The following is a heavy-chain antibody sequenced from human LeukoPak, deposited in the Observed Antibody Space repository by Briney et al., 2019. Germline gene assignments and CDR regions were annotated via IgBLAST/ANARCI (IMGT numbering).Heavy chain of an antibody. CDR1: GGSISSGDYY. CDR3: AGESVITTSWVSYYFDY. Sequence: SETLSLTCTVSGGSISSGDYYWSWIRQPPGKGLEWIGYIYYSGSTYYNPSLKSRVTISVDTSKNQFSLKLSSVTAADTAVYYCAGESVITTSWVSYYFDYWGQGTLVTVSS. D-gene: IGHD3-22*01. J-gene: IGHJ4*02. V-gene: IGHV4-30-4*01. CDR2: IYYSGST.